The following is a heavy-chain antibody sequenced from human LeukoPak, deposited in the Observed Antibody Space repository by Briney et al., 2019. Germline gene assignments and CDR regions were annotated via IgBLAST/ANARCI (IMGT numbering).Heavy chain of an antibody. V-gene: IGHV3-23*01. Sequence: GGSLRLSCAASGFTFSSYAMSWVRQSPGKGLEWVSAISGSGGSTYYADSVKGRFTISRDNSKNTLYLQMNSLRAEDTAVYYCAKDRSFRIWFGGLSFDYWGQGTLVTVSS. J-gene: IGHJ4*02. CDR2: ISGSGGST. D-gene: IGHD3-10*01. CDR1: GFTFSSYA. CDR3: AKDRSFRIWFGGLSFDY.